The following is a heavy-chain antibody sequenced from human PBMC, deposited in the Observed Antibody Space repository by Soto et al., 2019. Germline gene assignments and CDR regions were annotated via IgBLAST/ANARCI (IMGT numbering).Heavy chain of an antibody. V-gene: IGHV1-69*13. CDR1: GGTFSSYA. CDR3: ARGAFLEWLSSYYYYYGMDV. D-gene: IGHD3-3*02. J-gene: IGHJ6*02. CDR2: IIPIFGTA. Sequence: SVKVSCKASGGTFSSYAISWVRQAPGQGLEWMGGIIPIFGTANYAQKFQGRVTITADESTSTAYMELSSLRSEDTAVYYCARGAFLEWLSSYYYYYGMDVWGQGTTVTVS.